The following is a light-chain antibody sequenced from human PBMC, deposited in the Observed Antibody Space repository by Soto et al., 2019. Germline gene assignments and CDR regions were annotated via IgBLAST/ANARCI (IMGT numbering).Light chain of an antibody. J-gene: IGLJ3*02. CDR3: SSYPAISTWG. CDR1: SSDIGGYNY. V-gene: IGLV2-14*01. CDR2: EVS. Sequence: QSALTQPASVCGSPGQSMTISCTGASSDIGGYNYVSWYQHHPGKAPKLIIYEVSNRRSGVSNRFSGSKSGNTASLTISWLQAEDEADYYCSSYPAISTWGFGGGTKLPVL.